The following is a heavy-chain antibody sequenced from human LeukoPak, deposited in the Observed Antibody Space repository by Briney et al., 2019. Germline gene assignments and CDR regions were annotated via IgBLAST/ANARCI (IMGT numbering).Heavy chain of an antibody. J-gene: IGHJ4*02. CDR2: IIPIFGTA. CDR1: GGTFSSYA. D-gene: IGHD2-8*02. Sequence: ASVRVSCKASGGTFSSYAISWVRRAPGQGLEWMGGIIPIFGTANYAQKFQGRVTITADESTSTAYMELSSLRSEDTAVYYCARDREPGTSASRLDYWGQGTLVTVSS. CDR3: ARDREPGTSASRLDY. V-gene: IGHV1-69*13.